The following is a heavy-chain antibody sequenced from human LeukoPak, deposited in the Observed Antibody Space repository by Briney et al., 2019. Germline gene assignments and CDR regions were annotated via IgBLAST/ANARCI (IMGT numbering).Heavy chain of an antibody. CDR1: GGSISSGGYY. V-gene: IGHV4-31*03. CDR3: ARWYSSSWYYFDY. CDR2: IYYSGST. D-gene: IGHD6-13*01. J-gene: IGHJ4*02. Sequence: SETLSLTCTVSGGSISSGGYYWSWIRQHPGTGLEWIGYIYYSGSTYYSPSLKSRVTISVDTSKNQFSLKLSSVTAADTAVYYCARWYSSSWYYFDYWGQGTLVTVSS.